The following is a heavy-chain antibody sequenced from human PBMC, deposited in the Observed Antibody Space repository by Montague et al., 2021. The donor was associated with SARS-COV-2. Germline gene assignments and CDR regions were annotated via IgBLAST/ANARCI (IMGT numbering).Heavy chain of an antibody. CDR3: ARERQGNYFHYYGLDV. Sequence: SETLSLTCAVYGGSFSDYYWSWIRQPPGKGLEWMGEFNHSGSTGXNPSLKSRVTISVDTSKNQFSLRLTSVTAADTAVYYCARERQGNYFHYYGLDVWGQGTTVTVSS. D-gene: IGHD1-1*01. J-gene: IGHJ6*02. V-gene: IGHV4-34*01. CDR1: GGSFSDYY. CDR2: FNHSGST.